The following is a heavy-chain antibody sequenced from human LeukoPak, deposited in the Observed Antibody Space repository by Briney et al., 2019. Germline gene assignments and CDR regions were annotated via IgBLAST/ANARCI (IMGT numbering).Heavy chain of an antibody. Sequence: PSETLSLTCTLSGGSISSYYWSWLRQPPGKGLEWIGYVYSSGNTHYNPSLKSRVTISLDTSKNQFSLKLSSVTAADTAVYYCARGKGSGSYYKGFELKSFYYYYMDVWGKGTTVTVSS. D-gene: IGHD3-10*01. CDR2: VYSSGNT. CDR3: ARGKGSGSYYKGFELKSFYYYYMDV. CDR1: GGSISSYY. V-gene: IGHV4-59*01. J-gene: IGHJ6*03.